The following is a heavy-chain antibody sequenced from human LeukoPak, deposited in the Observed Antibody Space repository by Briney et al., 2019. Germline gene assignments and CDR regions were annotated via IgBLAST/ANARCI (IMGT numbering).Heavy chain of an antibody. CDR1: GFTFSAYY. J-gene: IGHJ5*02. CDR3: ARDRPNILGLDP. Sequence: GGSLRLSCAASGFTFSAYYMSWVRQAPGKGLEWISYISPASNTIYYADSVKGRFTISRDNAKNSVFLQMSSLRDEDTAVYYCARDRPNILGLDPWGQGTLVTVSS. V-gene: IGHV3-48*02. CDR2: ISPASNTI. D-gene: IGHD2/OR15-2a*01.